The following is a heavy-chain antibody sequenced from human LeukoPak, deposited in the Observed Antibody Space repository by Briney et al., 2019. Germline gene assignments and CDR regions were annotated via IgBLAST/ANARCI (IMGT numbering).Heavy chain of an antibody. J-gene: IGHJ6*03. CDR3: ATSPPYSSSWYYYYYYMDV. CDR2: INQDGSEK. Sequence: PGGSLRLSCAASGFTFSSYWMSWVRQAPGKGLEWVASINQDGSEKYYVDSVKGRFTISRDNAKNSLYLQMNSLRAEDTAVYYCATSPPYSSSWYYYYYYMDVWGKGTTVTVSS. D-gene: IGHD6-13*01. V-gene: IGHV3-7*01. CDR1: GFTFSSYW.